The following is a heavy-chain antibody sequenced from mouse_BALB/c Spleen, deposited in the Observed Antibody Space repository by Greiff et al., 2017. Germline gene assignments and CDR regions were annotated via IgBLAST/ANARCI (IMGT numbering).Heavy chain of an antibody. Sequence: EVQVVESGGGLVKPGGSLKLSCAASGFTFSSYTMSWVRQTPEKRLEWVATISSGGSYTYYPDSVKGRFSISRDNAKNTLYLQMSSLKSEDTAMYYCTRGGYEYDVRYYAMCNRGQGTSVT. CDR1: GFTFSSYT. D-gene: IGHD2-4*01. CDR2: ISSGGSYT. J-gene: IGHJ4*01. CDR3: TRGGYEYDVRYYAMCN. V-gene: IGHV5-6-4*01.